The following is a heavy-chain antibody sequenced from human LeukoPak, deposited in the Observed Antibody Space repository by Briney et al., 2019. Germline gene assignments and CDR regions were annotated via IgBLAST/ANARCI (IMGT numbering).Heavy chain of an antibody. V-gene: IGHV3-48*01. Sequence: PGGSLRLSCAASGFTFSSYSMNWVRQAPGKGLEWVSYISSSSTIYYADSVKGRFTISRDNAKNSLYLQMNSLRAEDTAVYYCASMDYYDSSLDYWGQGTLVTVSS. CDR3: ASMDYYDSSLDY. CDR1: GFTFSSYS. D-gene: IGHD3-22*01. CDR2: ISSSSTI. J-gene: IGHJ4*02.